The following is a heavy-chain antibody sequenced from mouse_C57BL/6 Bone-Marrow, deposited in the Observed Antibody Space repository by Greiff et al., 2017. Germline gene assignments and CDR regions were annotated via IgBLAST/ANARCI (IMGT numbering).Heavy chain of an antibody. CDR2: INPYNGDT. CDR1: GYSFTGYF. D-gene: IGHD2-3*01. CDR3: ARRWISGHCDY. V-gene: IGHV1-20*01. J-gene: IGHJ2*01. Sequence: VQLKESGPELVKPGDSVKISCKASGYSFTGYFMNWVMQSHGKSLEWIGRINPYNGDTFYNQKFKGKATLTVDKSSSTAHMELRSLTSEDSAVYYCARRWISGHCDYWGQGTTLTVSS.